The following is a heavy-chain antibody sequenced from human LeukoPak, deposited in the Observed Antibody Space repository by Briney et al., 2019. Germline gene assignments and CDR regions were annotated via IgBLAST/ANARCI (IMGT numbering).Heavy chain of an antibody. D-gene: IGHD4-23*01. V-gene: IGHV4-39*07. J-gene: IGHJ4*02. Sequence: SETLSLTCTVSGGSISGTSYYWGWIRQPPGKGLEWIGSIYYNGNTYHNPSLKSRVTISLDTSKNQFSLRLSSVTAADTAVYYCARAWGLNYYGGYSEFGYWGQGTLVTVSS. CDR3: ARAWGLNYYGGYSEFGY. CDR2: IYYNGNT. CDR1: GGSISGTSYY.